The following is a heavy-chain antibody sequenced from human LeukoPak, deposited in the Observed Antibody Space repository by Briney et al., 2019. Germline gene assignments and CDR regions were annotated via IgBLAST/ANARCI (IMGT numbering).Heavy chain of an antibody. Sequence: PGGSLRLSCTVSGFTFSDYYMSWIRQAPGKGLEWVSYISSSGSTIYYADSVKGRFTISRDNAKNSLYLQMNSLRAEDTAVYYCAREGGTVLRYFDWSYQTPPDFDYWGQGTLVTVSS. CDR3: AREGGTVLRYFDWSYQTPPDFDY. CDR2: ISSSGSTI. D-gene: IGHD3-9*01. V-gene: IGHV3-11*01. CDR1: GFTFSDYY. J-gene: IGHJ4*02.